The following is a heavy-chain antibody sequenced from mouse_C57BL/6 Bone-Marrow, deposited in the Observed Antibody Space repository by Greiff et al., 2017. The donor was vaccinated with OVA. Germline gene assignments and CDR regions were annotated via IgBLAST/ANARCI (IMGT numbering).Heavy chain of an antibody. J-gene: IGHJ3*01. CDR2: IDPSDSYT. CDR3: ARRNRAWFAY. V-gene: IGHV1-59*01. Sequence: QVQLQQPGAELVRPGTSVKLSCKASGYTFTSYWMHWVKQRPGQGLEWIGVIDPSDSYTNYNQKFKGKATLTVDTSSSTAYMQLSSLTSGYSAVYYCARRNRAWFAYWGQGTLVTVAA. CDR1: GYTFTSYW.